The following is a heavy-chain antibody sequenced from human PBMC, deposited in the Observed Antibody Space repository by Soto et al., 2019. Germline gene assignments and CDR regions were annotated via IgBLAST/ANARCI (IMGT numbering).Heavy chain of an antibody. J-gene: IGHJ4*02. D-gene: IGHD3-10*01. CDR1: GDTFTFYS. Sequence: QVQLVQSGAEVKKPGSSVRVSCKASGDTFTFYSINWVRQAPGLGLEWMGRINPILSMSNYAQRFQGSVTMTADESTSTVYMELSSLRSEYTAMYFCASSYGSGYRAFDYWGQGALVTVSS. CDR3: ASSYGSGYRAFDY. V-gene: IGHV1-69*02. CDR2: INPILSMS.